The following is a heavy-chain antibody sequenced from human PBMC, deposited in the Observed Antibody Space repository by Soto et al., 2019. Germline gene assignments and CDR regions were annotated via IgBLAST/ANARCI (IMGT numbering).Heavy chain of an antibody. CDR3: ARQGKYSCSWSYGMDV. CDR1: GYTFTGYY. J-gene: IGHJ6*02. CDR2: INPNSGGT. Sequence: ASVKVSCKASGYTFTGYYMHWVRQAPGQGLEWMGWINPNSGGTNYAQKFQGWVTMTRDTSISTAYMELSRLRSDDTAVYYCARQGKYSCSWSYGMDVWGQGTTVTVSS. D-gene: IGHD6-13*01. V-gene: IGHV1-2*04.